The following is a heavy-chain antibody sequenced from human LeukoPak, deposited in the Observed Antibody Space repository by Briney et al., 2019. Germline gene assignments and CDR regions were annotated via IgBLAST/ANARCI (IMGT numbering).Heavy chain of an antibody. CDR1: GFTFRDYA. V-gene: IGHV3-49*04. J-gene: IGHJ6*02. CDR3: TRAHSSGGGYYYYGMDV. D-gene: IGHD6-19*01. Sequence: GGSLTLSCTGSGFTFRDYAVSWVRQAPGKGLEWVSFSRSKAYGGTTEYAASVKARFTISRDDSKSIASLQMNSLKTEDTAVYYCTRAHSSGGGYYYYGMDVWGQGTTVTVSS. CDR2: SRSKAYGGTT.